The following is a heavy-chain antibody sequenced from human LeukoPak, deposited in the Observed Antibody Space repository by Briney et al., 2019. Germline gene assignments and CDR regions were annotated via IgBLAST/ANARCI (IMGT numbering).Heavy chain of an antibody. CDR1: GFSFSTYA. CDR3: AKGGELHSSSSPLYDY. CDR2: ISGSGGGT. Sequence: SGRSLRLSCAASGFSFSTYAMSWVRQAPGNGLRWVSAISGSGGGTYYADSVKGRFTISRDNSKNTLYLQMNSLIAEDAAVYYCAKGGELHSSSSPLYDYWGQGTLVTVSS. D-gene: IGHD6-6*01. V-gene: IGHV3-23*01. J-gene: IGHJ4*02.